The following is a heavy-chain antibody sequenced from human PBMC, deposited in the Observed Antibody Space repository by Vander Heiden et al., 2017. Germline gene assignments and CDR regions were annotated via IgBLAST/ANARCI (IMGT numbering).Heavy chain of an antibody. CDR3: ARLYLLGHPDAGSYFDY. J-gene: IGHJ4*02. CDR1: GGSISSRTYY. Sequence: QLQLQESGPGLVKPSETLSLTCTISGGSISSRTYYWGWIRQPPGKGLEWIGSINYSGSTYYNPSLKSRVTMSVDTSKNQFSLKVTSVTAADTDVYYCARLYLLGHPDAGSYFDYWGQGTLVTVSS. CDR2: INYSGST. D-gene: IGHD1-26*01. V-gene: IGHV4-39*01.